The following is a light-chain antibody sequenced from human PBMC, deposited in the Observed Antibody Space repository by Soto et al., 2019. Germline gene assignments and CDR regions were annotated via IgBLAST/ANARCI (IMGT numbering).Light chain of an antibody. Sequence: EIVLTQSPGTLSLSPGERATLSCRASQSVSNNYLAWYQQKPGQAPRRLIFGASGRATGISDRFSGSGSGTEFTLTISSLEPEEFAVYSCQQYGTSPTFGQGTKVDIK. CDR3: QQYGTSPT. J-gene: IGKJ1*01. CDR2: GAS. V-gene: IGKV3-20*01. CDR1: QSVSNNY.